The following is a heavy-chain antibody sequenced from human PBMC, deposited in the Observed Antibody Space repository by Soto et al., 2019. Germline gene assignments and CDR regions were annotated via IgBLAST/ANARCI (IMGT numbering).Heavy chain of an antibody. V-gene: IGHV5-51*01. Sequence: EQLEQSGAEVKKPGESLKISCKGPGHLFNNHWIGWVRQTPGKGLVWMGLIFTRDSETKTRPSFQGHVSFPVDNSITTVYLQWTCLKTTDTVIYFYARGYFDSGHGYDLWGQGTLVTVSS. CDR1: GHLFNNHW. J-gene: IGHJ5*02. D-gene: IGHD3-10*01. CDR2: IFTRDSET. CDR3: ARGYFDSGHGYDL.